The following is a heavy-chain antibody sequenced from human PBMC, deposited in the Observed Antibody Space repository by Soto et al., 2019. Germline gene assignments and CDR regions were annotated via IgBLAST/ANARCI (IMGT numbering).Heavy chain of an antibody. Sequence: GGSLRLSFAASGLPFSRYPMSWVRQAPGKGLAWVSAISGSGGSTYYADSVKGRFTISRDNSKNTLYLQMNSLRAEDTAVYYCAKAPIAARSGWFDPWGQGTLVTVSS. CDR3: AKAPIAARSGWFDP. V-gene: IGHV3-23*01. CDR2: ISGSGGST. CDR1: GLPFSRYP. D-gene: IGHD6-13*01. J-gene: IGHJ5*02.